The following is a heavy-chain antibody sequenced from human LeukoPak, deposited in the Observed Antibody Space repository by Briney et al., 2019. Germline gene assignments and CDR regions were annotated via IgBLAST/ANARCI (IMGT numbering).Heavy chain of an antibody. CDR2: IYYTGST. Sequence: SETLSLTCTVSGGSISSGPYYWAWIRQPPGKGLEWIGSIYYTGSTYKNPSLKSQVSISIDTSKNQFSLRLTSVTAADTAVYYCARQTGSGLFILPGGQGTLVTVSS. V-gene: IGHV4-39*01. CDR3: ARQTGSGLFILP. J-gene: IGHJ4*02. D-gene: IGHD3/OR15-3a*01. CDR1: GGSISSGPYY.